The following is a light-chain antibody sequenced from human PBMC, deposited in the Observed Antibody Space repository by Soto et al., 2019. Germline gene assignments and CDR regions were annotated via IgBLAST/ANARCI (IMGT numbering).Light chain of an antibody. CDR3: CTYAGHVPK. V-gene: IGLV2-23*02. Sequence: QSALTQPASVSGSPGQSITISCAGTTSDVAYYDLVSWYQQHPGSAPKLLSYEVDKLPSGISVRFSGSKSGATASLTISGLLPEDEAVYFCCTYAGHVPKFGGGTKLTVL. CDR1: TSDVAYYDL. J-gene: IGLJ2*01. CDR2: EVD.